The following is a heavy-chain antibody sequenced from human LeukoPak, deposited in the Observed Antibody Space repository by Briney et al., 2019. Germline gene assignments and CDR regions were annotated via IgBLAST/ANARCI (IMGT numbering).Heavy chain of an antibody. Sequence: SETLSLTCAVYGGSFSGYYWSWIRQPPGKGLEWIGEINHSGSTNYNPSLKSRVTISVDTSKNQFSLKLSSVTAADTAVYYCARGSFSFGYYYDSSDYRDAFDIWGQGTMVTVSS. CDR2: INHSGST. D-gene: IGHD3-22*01. J-gene: IGHJ3*02. V-gene: IGHV4-34*01. CDR3: ARGSFSFGYYYDSSDYRDAFDI. CDR1: GGSFSGYY.